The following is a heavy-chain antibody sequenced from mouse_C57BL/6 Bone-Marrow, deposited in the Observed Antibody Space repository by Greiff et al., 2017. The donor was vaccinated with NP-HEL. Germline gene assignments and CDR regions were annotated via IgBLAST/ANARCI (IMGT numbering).Heavy chain of an antibody. Sequence: EVQLVESGGDLVKPGGSLKLSCAASGFTFSSYGMSWVRQTPDKRLEWVATISSGGSYTYYPDSVKGRFTISRDNAKNTLYLQMSSLKSEDTAMYYCARRGITTGAYWGQGTLVTVSA. J-gene: IGHJ3*01. CDR3: ARRGITTGAY. CDR1: GFTFSSYG. D-gene: IGHD1-1*01. CDR2: ISSGGSYT. V-gene: IGHV5-6*01.